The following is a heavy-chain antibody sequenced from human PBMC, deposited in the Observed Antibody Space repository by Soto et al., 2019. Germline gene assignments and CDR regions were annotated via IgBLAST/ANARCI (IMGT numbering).Heavy chain of an antibody. Sequence: ASVKVSCKASGYTFTSYAMHWVRQAPGQRLEWMGWINAGNGNTKYSQKFQGRVTITRDTSASTAYMELSSLRSEDTAVYYCARERVAAAGFDYWGQGTLVTVSS. CDR1: GYTFTSYA. J-gene: IGHJ4*02. D-gene: IGHD6-13*01. CDR2: INAGNGNT. CDR3: ARERVAAAGFDY. V-gene: IGHV1-3*01.